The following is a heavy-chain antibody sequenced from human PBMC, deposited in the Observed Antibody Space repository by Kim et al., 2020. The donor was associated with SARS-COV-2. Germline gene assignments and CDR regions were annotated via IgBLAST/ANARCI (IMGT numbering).Heavy chain of an antibody. CDR3: TTVFEE. CDR2: GGGS. Sequence: GGGSGFANAVEGRFTISKDTAKNTVYLQMNSLRAEDTAVYFCTTVFEEWSQGALVTVSS. J-gene: IGHJ4*02. V-gene: IGHV3-74*01.